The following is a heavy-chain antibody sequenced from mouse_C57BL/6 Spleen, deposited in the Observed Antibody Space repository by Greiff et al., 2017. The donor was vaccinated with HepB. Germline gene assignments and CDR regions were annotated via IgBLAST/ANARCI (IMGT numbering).Heavy chain of an antibody. CDR3: GRVDYDYDVYAMDY. V-gene: IGHV5-16*01. CDR1: GFTFSDYY. J-gene: IGHJ4*01. CDR2: INYDGSST. Sequence: EVQLVESEGGLVQPGSSMKLSCTASGFTFSDYYMPWVRQVPEQGLEWVANINYDGSSTYYLDPLKSRFIISRDNAKNILYLQMSSLKSEDTATYYCGRVDYDYDVYAMDYWGQGTSVTVSS. D-gene: IGHD2-4*01.